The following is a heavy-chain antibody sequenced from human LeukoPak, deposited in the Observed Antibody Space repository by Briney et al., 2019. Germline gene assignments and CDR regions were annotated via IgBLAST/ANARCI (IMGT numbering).Heavy chain of an antibody. CDR1: GFSLDGYG. V-gene: IGHV3-20*04. J-gene: IGHJ6*03. CDR3: AGGRLDSSDGDYVHYYYYMDV. CDR2: INWDGGNT. D-gene: IGHD4-17*01. Sequence: GALRISCSGAGFSLDGYGMSWVRQTLGKGLEWVSGINWDGGNTSYVDSVKGRFSISRDDAKNSLYLQMNSLRVEDTALYYCAGGRLDSSDGDYVHYYYYMDVWGKGTTVTVSS.